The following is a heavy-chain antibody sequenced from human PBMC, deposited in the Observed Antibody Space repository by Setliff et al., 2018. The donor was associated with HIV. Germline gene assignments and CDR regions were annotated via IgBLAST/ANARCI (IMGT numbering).Heavy chain of an antibody. CDR2: INTHSGNP. D-gene: IGHD3-22*01. Sequence: ASVKVSCKASGYTFSQYPMHWVRQAPGQRPEWMGWINTHSGNPTYAQAFTGRFVFSLDTSVSTAYLQISSLRAEDTAVYYCARFYDSGASYSDDAFDIWGQGTMVTVS. V-gene: IGHV7-4-1*02. CDR3: ARFYDSGASYSDDAFDI. J-gene: IGHJ3*02. CDR1: GYTFSQYP.